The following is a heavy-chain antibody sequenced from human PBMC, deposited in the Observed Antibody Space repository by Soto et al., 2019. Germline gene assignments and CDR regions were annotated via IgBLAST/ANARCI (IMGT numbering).Heavy chain of an antibody. J-gene: IGHJ4*02. CDR3: ARSVAVPGAHIDY. CDR2: VYYTGST. CDR1: GGSISCAY. Sequence: AETLSLTCSVSGGSISCAYLSWIRQSPGKGLEWLGYVYYTGSTNYSPSLRSRVSISVDTSKNEFSLRLSSVTAADTAVYFCARSVAVPGAHIDYWGQGTQVTVSS. D-gene: IGHD6-19*01. V-gene: IGHV4-59*01.